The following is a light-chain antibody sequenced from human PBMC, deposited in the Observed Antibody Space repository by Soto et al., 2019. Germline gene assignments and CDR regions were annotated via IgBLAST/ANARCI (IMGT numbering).Light chain of an antibody. CDR3: QQYNNWPPT. V-gene: IGKV3-15*01. J-gene: IGKJ1*01. CDR1: QSVSSN. CDR2: GAS. Sequence: EIVMTQSPATLSVSPGERATLSCRASQSVSSNLAWYQQKPGQAPRLLINGASTRATGIPGKFSGSGSGTEFTLTINRLQSEDFAFYYCQQYNNWPPTFGQGTKVEIK.